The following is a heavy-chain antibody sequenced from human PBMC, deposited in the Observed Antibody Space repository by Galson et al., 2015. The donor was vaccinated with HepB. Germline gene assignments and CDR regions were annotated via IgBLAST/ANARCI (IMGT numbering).Heavy chain of an antibody. CDR3: AKGGGLGPSDY. CDR2: TSHSGST. CDR1: GGSFSGDN. V-gene: IGHV4-34*01. D-gene: IGHD3-16*01. Sequence: ETLSLTCAVYGGSFSGDNCYWSRQPPGKGLGGLGETSHSGSTNYNPSLKSRVTISVDTANNQFSLRLSSVTAADTAVYYCAKGGGLGPSDYWGQGNLVTVSS. J-gene: IGHJ4*02.